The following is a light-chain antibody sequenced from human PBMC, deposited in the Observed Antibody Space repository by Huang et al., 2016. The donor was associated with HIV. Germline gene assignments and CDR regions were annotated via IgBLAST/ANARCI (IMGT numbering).Light chain of an antibody. CDR3: QQTYITPLT. CDR1: QSISSY. CDR2: AAT. V-gene: IGKV1-39*01. J-gene: IGKJ2*01. Sequence: DIQMTQSPSSLSASVGDRVTITCRASQSISSYLNWYQQKPGTAPKVLIYAATSLQSGVPSRFSGSVAGTDFTLTINNLQPEDSATYYCQQTYITPLTFGQGTKLEIK.